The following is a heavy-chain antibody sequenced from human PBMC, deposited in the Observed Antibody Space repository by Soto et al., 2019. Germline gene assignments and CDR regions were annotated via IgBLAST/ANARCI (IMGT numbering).Heavy chain of an antibody. V-gene: IGHV3-23*01. D-gene: IGHD6-19*01. CDR2: ISGSGGNT. J-gene: IGHJ2*01. CDR3: AKIAVSGTWYFDL. CDR1: GLTFSNCG. Sequence: GGSLRLSCAASGLTFSNCGMTWVRQAPGKGPEWVSAISGSGGNTYYADSVKGRFTISRDNSKNTLYLQMNSLRGEDTALYYCAKIAVSGTWYFDLWGRGTLVTVSS.